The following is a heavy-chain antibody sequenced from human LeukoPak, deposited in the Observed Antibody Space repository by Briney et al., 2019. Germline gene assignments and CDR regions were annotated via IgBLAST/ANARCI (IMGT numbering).Heavy chain of an antibody. Sequence: GASVKVSCKASGGTFSSYAISWVRQAPGQGLEWMGGIIPIFGTANYAQKFQGRATITADESTSTAYMELSSLRSEDTAVYYCARGSVGYCSGGSCYSANDYWGQGTLVTVSS. CDR3: ARGSVGYCSGGSCYSANDY. D-gene: IGHD2-15*01. CDR1: GGTFSSYA. J-gene: IGHJ4*02. CDR2: IIPIFGTA. V-gene: IGHV1-69*01.